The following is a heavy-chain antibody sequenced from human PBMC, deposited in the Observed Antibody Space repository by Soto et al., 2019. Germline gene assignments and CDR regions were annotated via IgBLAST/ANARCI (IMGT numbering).Heavy chain of an antibody. Sequence: QVQLQQWGAGLLKPSETLSLTCAVYGRSFSGYYWSWIRQPPGKGLEWIGEINHSGTTNYNTSLKSRVTTSIDTSRNQFSLRLSSVTAADTAVYYCARGRSYYGAGSLNWFDPWGQGTLVTVSS. D-gene: IGHD3-10*01. J-gene: IGHJ5*02. CDR3: ARGRSYYGAGSLNWFDP. CDR1: GRSFSGYY. V-gene: IGHV4-34*01. CDR2: INHSGTT.